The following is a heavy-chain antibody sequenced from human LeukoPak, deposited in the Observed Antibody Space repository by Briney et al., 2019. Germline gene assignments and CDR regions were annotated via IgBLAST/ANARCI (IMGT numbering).Heavy chain of an antibody. CDR1: GYTFTSYA. D-gene: IGHD4-17*01. V-gene: IGHV1-3*01. CDR2: INAGNGNT. J-gene: IGHJ4*02. CDR3: ARGEDYGDSFDY. Sequence: ASVKVSCKASGYTFTSYAMHWVRQAPGQRLEWMGWINAGNGNTKYSQKLQGRVTITRDTSASTAYMELSSLRSEDTAVYYCARGEDYGDSFDYWGQGTLVTVSS.